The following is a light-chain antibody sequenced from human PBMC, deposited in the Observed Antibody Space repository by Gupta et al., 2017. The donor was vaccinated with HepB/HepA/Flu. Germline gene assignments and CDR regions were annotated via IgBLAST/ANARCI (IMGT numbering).Light chain of an antibody. CDR1: TSDVGRYNV. Sequence: QSALTQPASVSGSPGQSITISCTGTTSDVGRYNVVSWYQKHPGQAPKLLIYEVTKRPSGVSNRFSGSKSGNTASLTISGLQAEDEADYYCCSYAGSSTFVVFGGGTKLTVL. CDR2: EVT. CDR3: CSYAGSSTFVV. J-gene: IGLJ2*01. V-gene: IGLV2-23*02.